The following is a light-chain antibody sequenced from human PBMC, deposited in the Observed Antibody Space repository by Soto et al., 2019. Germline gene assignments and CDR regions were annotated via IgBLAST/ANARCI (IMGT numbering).Light chain of an antibody. J-gene: IGLJ2*01. CDR1: SSDVGGYNY. V-gene: IGLV2-14*01. Sequence: QSVLTQPASVSGSPGQSITISCTGTSSDVGGYNYVSWYQQHPGKAPKLMIYKVSNRPSGVSNRFSGSKSGNTASLTISGLQAEDDADYYCSSYTSSSTYVVFGGGTKLTVL. CDR3: SSYTSSSTYVV. CDR2: KVS.